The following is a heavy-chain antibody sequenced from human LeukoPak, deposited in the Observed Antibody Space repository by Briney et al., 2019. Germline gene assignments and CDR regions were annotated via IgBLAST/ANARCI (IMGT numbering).Heavy chain of an antibody. J-gene: IGHJ4*02. CDR3: ARLRDHSCSSPFDY. Sequence: KPSETLSLTCAVSGYSISSGYFWGWIRQPPGKGLEWIGSIYHSGSTYYNPSLKSRVTISVDTSKNQFSLKLSSVTAADTAVYYCARLRDHSCSSPFDYWGQGTLVTVSS. V-gene: IGHV4-38-2*01. D-gene: IGHD6-6*01. CDR2: IYHSGST. CDR1: GYSISSGYF.